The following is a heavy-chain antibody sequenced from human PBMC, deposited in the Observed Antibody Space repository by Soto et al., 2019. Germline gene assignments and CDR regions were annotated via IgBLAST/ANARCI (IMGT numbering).Heavy chain of an antibody. CDR3: ASPLSRGSYYFDY. D-gene: IGHD3-10*01. V-gene: IGHV3-30*03. CDR1: GFTFSNYG. Sequence: QVQLVQSGGGVVQPGRSLRLSCTASGFTFSNYGMHWVRQAPGKGLEWVAVISHDGSEKYYADSVKGRFTISRDNSKNTLFLEMNSLRHDDTSMYHCASPLSRGSYYFDYWGQGTLVTVSS. J-gene: IGHJ4*02. CDR2: ISHDGSEK.